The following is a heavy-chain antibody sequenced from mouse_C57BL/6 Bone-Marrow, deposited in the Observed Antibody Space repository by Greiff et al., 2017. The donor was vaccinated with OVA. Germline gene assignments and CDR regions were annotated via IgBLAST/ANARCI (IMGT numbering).Heavy chain of an antibody. J-gene: IGHJ4*01. CDR2: ISDGGSYT. CDR1: GFTFSSYA. CDR3: ARGRGPRGAMDY. Sequence: DVMLVESGGGLVKPGGSLKLSCAASGFTFSSYAMSWVRQTPEKRLEWVATISDGGSYTYYPDNVKGRFTISRDNAKNNLYLQMSHLKSEDTAMYYCARGRGPRGAMDYWGQGTSVTVSS. V-gene: IGHV5-4*03.